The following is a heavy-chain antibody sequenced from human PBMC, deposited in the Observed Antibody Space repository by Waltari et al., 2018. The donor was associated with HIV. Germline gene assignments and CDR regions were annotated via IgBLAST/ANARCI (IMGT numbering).Heavy chain of an antibody. V-gene: IGHV3-21*01. CDR2: ISYSSSHI. D-gene: IGHD5-12*01. CDR1: GFTFSSYT. CDR3: ARYGGYSGPTLDY. J-gene: IGHJ4*02. Sequence: EVQLVESGGGLVKPGGSLRLSCAASGFTFSSYTRNWVRQAPGQGLEWVSSISYSSSHIYYADSLKGRFTISRDNAKNSLYLQMNSLRAEDTAVYYCARYGGYSGPTLDYWGQGTLVTVSS.